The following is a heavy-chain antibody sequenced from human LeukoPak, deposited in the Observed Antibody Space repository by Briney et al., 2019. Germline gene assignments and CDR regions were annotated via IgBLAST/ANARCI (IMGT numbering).Heavy chain of an antibody. CDR2: INPDGSRI. CDR3: AREDDWNYEDY. J-gene: IGHJ4*02. D-gene: IGHD1-7*01. Sequence: GGSLRLSCAASGFTFSTSWMTWVRQAPGKGLDWLGNINPDGSRINYVDSVKGRFTFSRDNAKNSLFLQMNSLRAEDTAIYYCAREDDWNYEDYWGQGTLVTVSS. CDR1: GFTFSTSW. V-gene: IGHV3-7*01.